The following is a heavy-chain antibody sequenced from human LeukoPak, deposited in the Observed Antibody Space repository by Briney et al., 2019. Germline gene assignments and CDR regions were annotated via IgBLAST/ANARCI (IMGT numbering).Heavy chain of an antibody. CDR2: VYYGGTT. Sequence: SETLSLTCTVPGGSVTSYYWSWVRQPPGQGLEWIGYVYYGGTTSYSPSLKSRVSMSIDRSKNQFSLTLFSVTAADTANYYCVRDCTGGSCYPPSDGFDIWGQGTKVTVSS. CDR1: GGSVTSYY. D-gene: IGHD2-15*01. V-gene: IGHV4-59*02. CDR3: VRDCTGGSCYPPSDGFDI. J-gene: IGHJ3*02.